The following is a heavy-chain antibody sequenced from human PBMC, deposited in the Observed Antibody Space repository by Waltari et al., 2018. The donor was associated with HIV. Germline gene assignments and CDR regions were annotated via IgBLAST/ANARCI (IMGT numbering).Heavy chain of an antibody. D-gene: IGHD2-15*01. Sequence: QVQLQESGPGLVKPSETLSLTCSVSGGFTSSDYWSWLRQPPGKGLEWIGFMHYSETKYRPSLRSRATMSLDTSRNQFSLELSSVTAADTAVYYCARGRFGGGLNYYGVDVWGQGTTVIVSS. J-gene: IGHJ6*02. CDR1: GGFTSSDY. CDR2: MHYSET. CDR3: ARGRFGGGLNYYGVDV. V-gene: IGHV4-59*01.